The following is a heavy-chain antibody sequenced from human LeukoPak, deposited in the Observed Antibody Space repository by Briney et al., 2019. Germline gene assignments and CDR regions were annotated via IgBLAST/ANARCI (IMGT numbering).Heavy chain of an antibody. V-gene: IGHV3-21*01. D-gene: IGHD3-3*01. Sequence: SGGSLRLSCAASGFTFSSYSMNWVRQAPGKGLEWVSSISSSSSYIYYADSVKGRFTISRDNAKNSLYLQMNSLRAEDTAVYYCARNSDDFWSGYYFDWGQGTLVTVSS. CDR2: ISSSSSYI. CDR3: ARNSDDFWSGYYFD. CDR1: GFTFSSYS. J-gene: IGHJ4*02.